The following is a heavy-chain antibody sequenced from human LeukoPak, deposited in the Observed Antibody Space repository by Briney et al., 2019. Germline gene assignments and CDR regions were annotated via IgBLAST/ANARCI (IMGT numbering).Heavy chain of an antibody. J-gene: IGHJ4*02. V-gene: IGHV3-30-3*02. CDR2: ISYDGSNK. CDR1: GFTFSSYA. D-gene: IGHD2-21*02. Sequence: GRSLRLSCAASGFTFSSYAMHWVRQAPGKGLEWVAVISYDGSNKYYADSVKGRFTISRDNSKNTLYLQMNSLRAEDTAVYYCAKFIVVVTAYTVFDYWGQGTLVTVSS. CDR3: AKFIVVVTAYTVFDY.